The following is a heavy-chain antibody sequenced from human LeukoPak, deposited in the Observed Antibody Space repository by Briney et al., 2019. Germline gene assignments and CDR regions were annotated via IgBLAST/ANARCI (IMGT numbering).Heavy chain of an antibody. V-gene: IGHV3-21*01. CDR2: INPDSKYT. J-gene: IGHJ4*02. CDR3: ARFVDQSTYYFDS. Sequence: GGSLRLSCAASAFALSTYTMEWVRLAPGKGLEWVSSINPDSKYTYYRDSVRGRFTISRDNAKNSLYLQMNSLRVEDTAVYFCARFVDQSTYYFDSWGQRTLVIVSS. CDR1: AFALSTYT. D-gene: IGHD3-10*01.